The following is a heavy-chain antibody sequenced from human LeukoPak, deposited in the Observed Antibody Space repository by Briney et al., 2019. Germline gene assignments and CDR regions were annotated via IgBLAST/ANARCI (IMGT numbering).Heavy chain of an antibody. V-gene: IGHV3-21*01. CDR3: AREDDSSGYPYDY. CDR2: ISSSSSYI. D-gene: IGHD3-22*01. J-gene: IGHJ4*02. CDR1: GFTFSSYS. Sequence: GGSLRLSCAASGFTFSSYSMNWVRQAPGKGLEWVSSISSSSSYIYYADSVKGRFTISRDNARNSLYLQMNSLRAEYTAVYYCAREDDSSGYPYDYWGQGTLVTVSS.